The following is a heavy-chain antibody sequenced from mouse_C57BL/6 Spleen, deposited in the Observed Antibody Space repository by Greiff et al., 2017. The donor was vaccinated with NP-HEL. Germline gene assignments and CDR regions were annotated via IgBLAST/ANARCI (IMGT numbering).Heavy chain of an antibody. V-gene: IGHV1-67*01. CDR3: ARTITTLVATEAMDY. Sequence: VQLQESGPELVRPGVSVKISCKGSGYTFTDYAMHWVKQSHAKSLEWIGVISTYYGDASYNQKFKDKATMTVDKSSSTAYMEPARLTSEDSAVYYSARTITTLVATEAMDYWGQGTSVTVAS. CDR2: ISTYYGDA. D-gene: IGHD1-1*01. J-gene: IGHJ4*01. CDR1: GYTFTDYA.